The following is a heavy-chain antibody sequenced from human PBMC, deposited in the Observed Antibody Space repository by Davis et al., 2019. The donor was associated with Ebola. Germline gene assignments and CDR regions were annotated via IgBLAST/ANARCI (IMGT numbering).Heavy chain of an antibody. D-gene: IGHD5-24*01. CDR3: ARDGYNQYYGMDV. J-gene: IGHJ6*02. Sequence: PGGSLRLSCEASGFTFNNFALNWVRQAPGKGLEWVSAISGSGDGTYYVDSVKGRFTISRDNSKNTLYLQMNSLRAEDTAVYYCARDGYNQYYGMDVWGQGTAVTVSS. CDR2: ISGSGDGT. V-gene: IGHV3-23*01. CDR1: GFTFNNFA.